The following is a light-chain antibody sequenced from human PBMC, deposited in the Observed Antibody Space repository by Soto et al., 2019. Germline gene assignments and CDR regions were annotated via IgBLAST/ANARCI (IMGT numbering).Light chain of an antibody. J-gene: IGKJ3*01. CDR2: DAS. Sequence: EIVLTQSPGTLSLSPGERATLSCRASQSVSSSYLAWYQQKPGQAPRLLIYDASRATGIPDRFSASGSVTDFTLTITRLEPEDVAVYYCQHYGTSSLFGPGTKVEI. CDR3: QHYGTSSL. CDR1: QSVSSSY. V-gene: IGKV3-20*01.